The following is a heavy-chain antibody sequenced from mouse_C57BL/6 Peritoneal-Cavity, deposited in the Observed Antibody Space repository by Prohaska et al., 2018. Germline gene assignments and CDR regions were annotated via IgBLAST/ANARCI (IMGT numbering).Heavy chain of an antibody. CDR1: GYTFTDYY. V-gene: IGHV1-26*01. J-gene: IGHJ3*01. CDR2: INPNNGGT. Sequence: LKISCKASGYTFTDYYMNWVKQSHGKSLEWIGDINPNNGGTSYNQKLKGKATLTVDKSSSTAYMELRSLTSEDSAVYYCARTLFAYWGQGTLVTVSA. CDR3: ARTLFAY.